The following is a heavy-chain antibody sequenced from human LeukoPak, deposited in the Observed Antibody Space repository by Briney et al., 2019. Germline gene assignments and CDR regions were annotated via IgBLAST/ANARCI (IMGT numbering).Heavy chain of an antibody. CDR1: GYSFTTYW. D-gene: IGHD3-10*01. CDR2: IYPGDSDT. J-gene: IGHJ3*02. V-gene: IGHV5-51*01. Sequence: GESLKISCKGSGYSFTTYWIGWVRQMPGKGLEWMGIIYPGDSDTRYSPSFQGQVTISADKSISTAYLQWSSLKASDTAMYYCASQYYYGSGSSISLPDAFDIWGQGTMVTVSS. CDR3: ASQYYYGSGSSISLPDAFDI.